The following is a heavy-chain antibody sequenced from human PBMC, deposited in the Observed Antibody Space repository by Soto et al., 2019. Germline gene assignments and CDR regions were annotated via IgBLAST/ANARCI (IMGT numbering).Heavy chain of an antibody. CDR2: MNPNSGDT. V-gene: IGHV1-8*01. Sequence: QVQLVQSGAEVKKPGASVKVSCKASGYTFSSYEINWVRQATGQGPEWMGWMNPNSGDTHYAQTFQGRVTMTRNTSISTAYMELSSLRSEDTAMYYCARWYGGNSGDYWGQVTLVTVSS. CDR1: GYTFSSYE. J-gene: IGHJ4*02. CDR3: ARWYGGNSGDY. D-gene: IGHD2-21*02.